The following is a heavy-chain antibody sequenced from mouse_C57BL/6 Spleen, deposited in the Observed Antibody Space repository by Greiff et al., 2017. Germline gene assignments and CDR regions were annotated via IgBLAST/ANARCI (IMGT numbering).Heavy chain of an antibody. CDR1: GYTFTSYW. J-gene: IGHJ2*01. CDR3: ARRRGYPYYFDY. CDR2: IDPSDSYT. Sequence: QVQLQQPGAELVMPGASVKLSCKASGYTFTSYWMHWVKQRPGQGLEWIGEIDPSDSYTNYNQKFKGKSTLTVDKSSSTAYMQLSSLTSEDSAVYYGARRRGYPYYFDYWGQGTTLTVSS. V-gene: IGHV1-69*01. D-gene: IGHD2-2*01.